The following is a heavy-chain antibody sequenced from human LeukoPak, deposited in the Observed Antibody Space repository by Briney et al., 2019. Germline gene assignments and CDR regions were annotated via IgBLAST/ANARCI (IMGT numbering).Heavy chain of an antibody. Sequence: GGSLRLSCAASGCTFSSYGMHWVRQAPGKGLECVAVISYDGSNKYYADSVKGRFTISRDNSKNTLYLQMNSLRAEDTAVYYCAKDRSGVTMVRAGDYYYGMDVWGKGTTVTVSS. CDR1: GCTFSSYG. J-gene: IGHJ6*04. CDR3: AKDRSGVTMVRAGDYYYGMDV. CDR2: ISYDGSNK. V-gene: IGHV3-30*18. D-gene: IGHD3-10*01.